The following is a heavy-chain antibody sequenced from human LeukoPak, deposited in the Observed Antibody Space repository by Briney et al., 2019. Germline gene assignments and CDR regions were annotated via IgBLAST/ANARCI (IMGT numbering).Heavy chain of an antibody. CDR3: ARDGLVGPFSY. CDR2: IYSGGST. CDR1: GFTISSNY. V-gene: IGHV3-66*01. J-gene: IGHJ4*02. Sequence: GGSLRLSCAASGFTISSNYMSWVRQAPGKGLEWVSVIYSGGSTYYSDSVKGRFTISRDNSKNTMYLQMNSLRVEDTAVYYCARDGLVGPFSYWGQGTLVTVSS. D-gene: IGHD1-26*01.